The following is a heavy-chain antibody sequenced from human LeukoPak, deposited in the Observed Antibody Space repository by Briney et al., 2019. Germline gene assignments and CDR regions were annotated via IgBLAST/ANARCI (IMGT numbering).Heavy chain of an antibody. D-gene: IGHD3-9*01. CDR1: GGSISSYY. Sequence: SETLSLTCTVSGGSISSYYWSWIRQPPGKGLEWIGYIYHSGSTYYNPSLKSRVTISVDRSKNQFSLKLSSVTAADTAVYYCAKGLNRYLPEYWGQGTLVTVSS. V-gene: IGHV4-59*12. J-gene: IGHJ4*02. CDR3: AKGLNRYLPEY. CDR2: IYHSGST.